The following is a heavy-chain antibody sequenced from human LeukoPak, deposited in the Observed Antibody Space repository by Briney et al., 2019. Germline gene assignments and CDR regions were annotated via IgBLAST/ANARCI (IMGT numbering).Heavy chain of an antibody. CDR3: AREGGSVDYFDY. Sequence: GGSLRLSCAASGFTVSRNDMSWVRQAPGKGLEWVSVIYSGGSTYYAESVKGRFTISRDNSKNTLYLQMNSLRAEDTAVYYCAREGGSVDYFDYWGQGTLVTVSS. J-gene: IGHJ4*02. D-gene: IGHD3-10*01. CDR2: IYSGGST. V-gene: IGHV3-53*01. CDR1: GFTVSRND.